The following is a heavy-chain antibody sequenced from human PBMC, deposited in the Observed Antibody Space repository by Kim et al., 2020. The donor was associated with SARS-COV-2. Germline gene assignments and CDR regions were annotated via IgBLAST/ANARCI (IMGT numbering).Heavy chain of an antibody. D-gene: IGHD2-15*01. CDR1: GFTFGSYA. CDR2: ICYDGSSI. CDR3: AKDCPGLYICGYCKGLDV. Sequence: GGSLRLSCAASGFTFGSYAMHWVRQAPGKGLEWVSGICYDGSSISYADSVKGRFTISRDNAKNTLYLQMNSLRADDTALYYCAKDCPGLYICGYCKGLDV. V-gene: IGHV3-33*06. J-gene: IGHJ6*01.